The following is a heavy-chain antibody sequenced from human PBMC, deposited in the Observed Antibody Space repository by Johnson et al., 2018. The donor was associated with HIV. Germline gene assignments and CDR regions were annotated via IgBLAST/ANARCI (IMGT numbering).Heavy chain of an antibody. Sequence: QVLLVESGGGVVQPGRSLRLSCAASGFTFSSYGMHWVRQAPGKGLEWVAVISYDGSNKYYADSVKGRFTISRDNSKNTLYLQMNSLRAEDTAVYYCAKGASKWEVRSPAFDSGGQGTMVTVSS. D-gene: IGHD1-26*01. J-gene: IGHJ3*02. CDR1: GFTFSSYG. CDR3: AKGASKWEVRSPAFDS. V-gene: IGHV3-30*18. CDR2: ISYDGSNK.